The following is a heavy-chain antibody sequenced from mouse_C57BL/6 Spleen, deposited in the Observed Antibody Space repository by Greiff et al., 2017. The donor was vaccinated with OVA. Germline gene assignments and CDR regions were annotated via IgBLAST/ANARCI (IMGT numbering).Heavy chain of an antibody. V-gene: IGHV1-69*01. D-gene: IGHD2-5*01. J-gene: IGHJ4*01. CDR1: GYTFTSYW. Sequence: QVQLQQPGAELVMPGASVKLSCKASGYTFTSYWMHWVKQRPGQGLEWIGEIDPSDSYTNYNQKFKGKSTLTVDKSSSTAYMQLSSLTSEDSAVYYCARYSNPDYAMDYWGQGTSVTVSS. CDR3: ARYSNPDYAMDY. CDR2: IDPSDSYT.